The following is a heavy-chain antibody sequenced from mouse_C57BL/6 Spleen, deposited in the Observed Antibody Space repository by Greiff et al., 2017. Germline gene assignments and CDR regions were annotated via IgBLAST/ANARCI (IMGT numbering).Heavy chain of an antibody. Sequence: EVMLVESGGDLVKPGGSLKLSCAASGFTFSSYGMSWVRQTPDKRLEWVATISSGGSYTYYPDSVKGRFTISRDNAKNTLYLQRSSLKSEDTAMYYCARHDVETFDYWGQGTTLTVSS. CDR3: ARHDVETFDY. CDR1: GFTFSSYG. V-gene: IGHV5-6*01. J-gene: IGHJ2*01. D-gene: IGHD2-3*01. CDR2: ISSGGSYT.